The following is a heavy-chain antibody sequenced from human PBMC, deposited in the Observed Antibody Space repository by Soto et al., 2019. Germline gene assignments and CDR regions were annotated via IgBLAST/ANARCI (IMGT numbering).Heavy chain of an antibody. CDR1: GFTFSTYA. J-gene: IGHJ4*02. V-gene: IGHV3-23*01. CDR3: AKDFDLQWGAGSIGPGYFDF. CDR2: VSGRGGST. D-gene: IGHD3-10*01. Sequence: LRLSCAASGFTFSTYAMSWVRQAPGKGLEWVSGVSGRGGSTYYADSVKGRFTISRDNSKNKLYLQMNSLRVEDTAEYYCAKDFDLQWGAGSIGPGYFDFWGQGTPVTVSS.